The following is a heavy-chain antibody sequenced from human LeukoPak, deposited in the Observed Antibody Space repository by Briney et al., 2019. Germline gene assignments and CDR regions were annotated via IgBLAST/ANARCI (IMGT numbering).Heavy chain of an antibody. CDR2: INSDGSST. CDR3: ARVDYYDSSGYYEGFDY. D-gene: IGHD3-22*01. V-gene: IGHV3-74*01. Sequence: PAGGPLRLSCAASGFTFSSFWMHWVRQAPGKGLAWVSRINSDGSSTSYADSVKGRFTISRDNAKNTLYLQMNSLRAEDTAVYYCARVDYYDSSGYYEGFDYWGQGTLVTVSS. CDR1: GFTFSSFW. J-gene: IGHJ4*02.